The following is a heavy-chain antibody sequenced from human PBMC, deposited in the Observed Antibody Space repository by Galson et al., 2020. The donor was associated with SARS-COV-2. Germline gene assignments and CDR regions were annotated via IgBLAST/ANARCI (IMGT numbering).Heavy chain of an antibody. V-gene: IGHV4-59*08. CDR3: ARRGSDYWVFDY. CDR2: VRYGGITEY. CDR1: GGSISSDQ. D-gene: IGHD3-10*01. J-gene: IGHJ4*02. Sequence: SETLSLTCTVSGGSISSDQWSWIRQPPGKGLEWIGRVRYGGITEYDYNPFLKSRIIMAVDMSRNQLSLDLNSVTAADTAVYYCARRGSDYWVFDYWGQGILVTVSS.